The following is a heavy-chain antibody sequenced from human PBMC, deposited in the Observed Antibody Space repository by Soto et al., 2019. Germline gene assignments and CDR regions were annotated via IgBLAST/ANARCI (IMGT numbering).Heavy chain of an antibody. CDR2: IYYSGST. D-gene: IGHD2-15*01. CDR1: GGSISSYY. CDR3: ARSIVRGWYYFDY. J-gene: IGHJ4*02. V-gene: IGHV4-59*01. Sequence: LSLTCTVSGGSISSYYWSWIRQPPGKGLEWIGYIYYSGSTNYNPSLKSRVTISVDTSKNQFSLKLSSVTAADTAVYYCARSIVRGWYYFDYWGQGTLVTVSS.